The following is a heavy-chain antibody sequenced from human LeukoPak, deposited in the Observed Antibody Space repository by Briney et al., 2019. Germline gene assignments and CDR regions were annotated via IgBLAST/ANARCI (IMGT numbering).Heavy chain of an antibody. CDR1: GGSISSGGYS. Sequence: PSQTLSLTCAVSGGSISSGGYSWSWIRKPPGKQLEWIGEINYSGSTNYIPSLKSRVTISVDTSMNQFSLKLSSVTAADTAVYYCARGVGVNYDFWSGYPRPWFDPWGQGTLVTVSS. CDR2: INYSGST. J-gene: IGHJ5*02. V-gene: IGHV4-30-2*01. D-gene: IGHD3-3*01. CDR3: ARGVGVNYDFWSGYPRPWFDP.